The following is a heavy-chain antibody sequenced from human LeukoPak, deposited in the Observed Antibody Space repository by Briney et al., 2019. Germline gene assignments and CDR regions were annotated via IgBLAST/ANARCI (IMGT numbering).Heavy chain of an antibody. J-gene: IGHJ5*02. CDR2: IYYSGST. CDR3: ARDRGGSGWQTFDP. D-gene: IGHD6-19*01. Sequence: SETLSLTCTVSGGSISSSSYYWGWIRQPPGKGLEWIGSIYYSGSTYYNPSLKSRVTISVDTSKNQFSLKLSSVTAADTAVYYCARDRGGSGWQTFDPWGQGTLVTVSS. V-gene: IGHV4-39*07. CDR1: GGSISSSSYY.